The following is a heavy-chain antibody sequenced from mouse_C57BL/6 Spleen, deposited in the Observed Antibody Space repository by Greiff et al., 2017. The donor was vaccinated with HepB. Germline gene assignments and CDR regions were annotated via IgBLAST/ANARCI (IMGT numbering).Heavy chain of an antibody. CDR2: IYPRSGNT. J-gene: IGHJ1*03. CDR3: ARYYGSSYRYFDV. CDR1: GYTFTSYG. Sequence: VMLVESGAELARPGASVKLSCKASGYTFTSYGISWVKQRTGQGLEWIGEIYPRSGNTYYNEKFKGKATLTADKSSSTAYMELRSLTSEDSAVYFCARYYGSSYRYFDVWGTGTTVTVSS. D-gene: IGHD1-1*01. V-gene: IGHV1-81*01.